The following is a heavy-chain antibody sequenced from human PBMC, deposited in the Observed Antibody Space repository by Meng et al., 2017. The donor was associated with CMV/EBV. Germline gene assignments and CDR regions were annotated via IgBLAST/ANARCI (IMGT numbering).Heavy chain of an antibody. D-gene: IGHD5-24*01. CDR1: GFTFDDYT. Sequence: GGSLRLSCAASGFTFDDYTMHWVRQAPGKGLEWVSLISWDGGSTYYADSVKGRFTISRDNSKNSLYLQMNSLRTEDTALYYCASLGWLQSDDYWGQGTLVTVSS. V-gene: IGHV3-43*01. CDR3: ASLGWLQSDDY. J-gene: IGHJ4*02. CDR2: ISWDGGST.